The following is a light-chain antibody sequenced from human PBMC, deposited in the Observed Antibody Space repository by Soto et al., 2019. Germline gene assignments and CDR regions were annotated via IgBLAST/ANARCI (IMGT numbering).Light chain of an antibody. Sequence: QSVLTQPASVSGSPGQSLSISCTGASSDVGRYNLVSWYQHHPGKAPKLMIYEVTKRPSGVSHRFSGSRSGNTASLTISGLQAEDEADYYCCSYVGSDYVFGSGTQLTVL. CDR2: EVT. CDR1: SSDVGRYNL. J-gene: IGLJ1*01. V-gene: IGLV2-23*02. CDR3: CSYVGSDYV.